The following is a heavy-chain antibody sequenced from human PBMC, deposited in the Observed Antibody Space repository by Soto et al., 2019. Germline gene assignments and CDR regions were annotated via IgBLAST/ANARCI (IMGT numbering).Heavy chain of an antibody. V-gene: IGHV1-69*12. CDR2: IMPVFATP. D-gene: IGHD3-3*02. CDR3: ARDKDRQQLGGNYYYILDV. CDR1: GGTFSTSA. J-gene: IGHJ6*02. Sequence: QVQLMQSGAEVKKPGSSVKVSCKASGGTFSTSAISWVRQAPGEGLEWVGGIMPVFATPDYAQKFQGRVTISADESTTTAYLELPSLTTDDTAVYYCARDKDRQQLGGNYYYILDVWGPGTAITVSS.